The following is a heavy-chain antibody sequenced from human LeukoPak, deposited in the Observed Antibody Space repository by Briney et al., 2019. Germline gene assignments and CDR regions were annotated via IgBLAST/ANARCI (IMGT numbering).Heavy chain of an antibody. J-gene: IGHJ4*02. Sequence: GGSLTLSCAASGFTFSIYAMSWVRQAPGKGLEWDSAISGSGGSTYYADSVKGRFTISRDNSKNTLYLQMNSLRAEDTAVYYCAKAVTTSYYFDYWGQGTLVTVSS. CDR1: GFTFSIYA. V-gene: IGHV3-23*01. CDR2: ISGSGGST. CDR3: AKAVTTSYYFDY. D-gene: IGHD4-17*01.